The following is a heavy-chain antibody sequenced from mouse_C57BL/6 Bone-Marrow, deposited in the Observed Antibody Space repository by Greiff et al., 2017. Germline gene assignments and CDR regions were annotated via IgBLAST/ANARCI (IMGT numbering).Heavy chain of an antibody. V-gene: IGHV1-64*01. CDR3: ARMEKDRWYFDG. CDR1: GYTFTSYW. Sequence: VQLQQPGAELVKPGASVKLSCKASGYTFTSYWMHWVKQRPGQGLAWIGMIHPNSGSTNYNEKFKSKATLTVDKSSSTAYMQLSSLTSEDSAVYYGARMEKDRWYFDGWGTGSTVTV. J-gene: IGHJ1*03. CDR2: IHPNSGST.